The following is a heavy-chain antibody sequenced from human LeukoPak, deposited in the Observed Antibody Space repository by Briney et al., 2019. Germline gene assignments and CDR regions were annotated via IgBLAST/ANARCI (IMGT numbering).Heavy chain of an antibody. CDR1: GGSISSYY. Sequence: SETLSLTCTVSGGSISSYYWSWIRQPAGKGLEWIGRIYTSGSTNYNPSLKSRVTMSVDTSKNQFSLKLSSVTAADTAVYYCARGVLWFGEATYYFDYWGQGTLVTVSS. CDR2: IYTSGST. CDR3: ARGVLWFGEATYYFDY. D-gene: IGHD3-10*01. J-gene: IGHJ4*02. V-gene: IGHV4-4*07.